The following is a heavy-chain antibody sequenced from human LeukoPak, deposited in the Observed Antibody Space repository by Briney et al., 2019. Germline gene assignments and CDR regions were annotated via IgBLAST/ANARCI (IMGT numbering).Heavy chain of an antibody. CDR2: IYYSGGT. J-gene: IGHJ4*02. CDR1: GGSISSSSYY. Sequence: PSETLSLTCTVSGGSISSSSYYWGWIRQPPGKGLEWIGSIYYSGGTYYNPSLKSRVTISVDTSKNQFSLKLSSVTAAGTAVYYCARDHSSSTSGFDYWGQGTLVTVSS. CDR3: ARDHSSSTSGFDY. V-gene: IGHV4-39*07. D-gene: IGHD6-6*01.